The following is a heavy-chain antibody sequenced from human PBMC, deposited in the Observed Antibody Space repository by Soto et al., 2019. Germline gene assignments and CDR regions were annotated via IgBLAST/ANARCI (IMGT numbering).Heavy chain of an antibody. Sequence: QVHLVQSGAEVRKPGASVKVSCKAFGYTFTTNDINWVRQAPGQGLEWLGWMDPNSGVAGYAQKFQGRVIMTRDTATSTAQMELSGLTLEDTAVYYCGRERQFELWRKALDVWGQGTTVIVAS. J-gene: IGHJ6*02. CDR1: GYTFTTND. CDR3: GRERQFELWRKALDV. D-gene: IGHD3-3*01. V-gene: IGHV1-8*02. CDR2: MDPNSGVA.